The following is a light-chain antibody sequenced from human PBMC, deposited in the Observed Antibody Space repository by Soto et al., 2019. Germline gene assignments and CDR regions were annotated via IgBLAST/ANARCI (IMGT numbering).Light chain of an antibody. CDR2: YIS. CDR3: QQHNQWPIT. J-gene: IGKJ5*01. CDR1: HSISSSY. Sequence: EIVLTQSPGTLSFSPGERATLSCRASHSISSSYLAWFLQKPGQAPRLLIYYISTRATGIPARFSGSGSGTEFTLTINSLQSEDSAVYYCQQHNQWPITFGQGTRLEIK. V-gene: IGKV3D-20*02.